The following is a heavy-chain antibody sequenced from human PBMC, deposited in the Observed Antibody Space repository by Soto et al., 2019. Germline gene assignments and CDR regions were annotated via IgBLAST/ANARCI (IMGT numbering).Heavy chain of an antibody. CDR3: TTDAKYASSWRFDY. J-gene: IGHJ4*02. CDR2: IKSKVDGGTT. V-gene: IGHV3-15*01. CDR1: GFTFSEGW. Sequence: GALRLSCAASGFTFSEGWMSWVRQAPGKGLEWVGRIKSKVDGGTTDHAAPVKGRFTISRDDSRNMLYLQMNNLKTEDTAIYYCTTDAKYASSWRFDYWGQGILVTVSS. D-gene: IGHD6-13*01.